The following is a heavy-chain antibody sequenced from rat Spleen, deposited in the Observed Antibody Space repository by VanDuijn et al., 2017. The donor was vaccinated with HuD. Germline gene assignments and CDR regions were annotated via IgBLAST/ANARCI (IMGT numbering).Heavy chain of an antibody. V-gene: IGHV5-34*01. CDR2: ISSSSGTI. D-gene: IGHD1-12*02. Sequence: EVQLVESGGGLVQPERSLKLSCVASGFTFSDYGMSWIRQAPGKGLEWVAYISSSSGTIFYADTVKGRFTISRDNAKNTLYLQLSSLRSEDTALYYCARHYDGLMDYFDYWGQGVMVTVSS. CDR1: GFTFSDYG. CDR3: ARHYDGLMDYFDY. J-gene: IGHJ2*01.